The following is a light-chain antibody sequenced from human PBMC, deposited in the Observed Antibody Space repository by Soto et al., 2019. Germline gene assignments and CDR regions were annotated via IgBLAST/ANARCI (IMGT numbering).Light chain of an antibody. Sequence: IQVTQSPSSLSASVGDRVTITCRASQDIRGALAWYQQKPGKAPKLLIYDVSTLESGVPSRFSGSGSGTEFTLTINSLQPEDFGTYYCQQFNSYPITFGHGTRLEIK. J-gene: IGKJ5*01. CDR3: QQFNSYPIT. CDR2: DVS. V-gene: IGKV1-13*02. CDR1: QDIRGA.